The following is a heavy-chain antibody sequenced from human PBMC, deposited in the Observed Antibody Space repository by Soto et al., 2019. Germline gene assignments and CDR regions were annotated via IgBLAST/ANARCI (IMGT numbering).Heavy chain of an antibody. J-gene: IGHJ4*02. Sequence: QVQLQETGPGLVKPSQTLSLTCTVSGYSISSGGYYWSWIRQFPGRGLEWIGYIFYDGRTGYNPSLKSRISISVDSSKNQFSLRLSSVTAADTAVYCCAREARSGYYVADYWGQGTLVTVSS. CDR2: IFYDGRT. CDR3: AREARSGYYVADY. V-gene: IGHV4-31*03. CDR1: GYSISSGGYY. D-gene: IGHD5-12*01.